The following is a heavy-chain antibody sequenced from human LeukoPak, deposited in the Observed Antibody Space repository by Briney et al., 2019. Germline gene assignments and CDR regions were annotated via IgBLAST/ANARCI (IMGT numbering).Heavy chain of an antibody. CDR1: GFTFSSYS. V-gene: IGHV3-48*02. D-gene: IGHD3-10*01. CDR2: ISSYSGSTI. CDR3: ARVHDPGNY. J-gene: IGHJ4*02. Sequence: GGSLRLSCAASGFTFSSYSMNWVRQAPGKGLEWISYISSYSGSTIYYADSVKGRFTISRDNAKNALYLQMNSLRYEDTAVYYCARVHDPGNYWGQGTLVTVSS.